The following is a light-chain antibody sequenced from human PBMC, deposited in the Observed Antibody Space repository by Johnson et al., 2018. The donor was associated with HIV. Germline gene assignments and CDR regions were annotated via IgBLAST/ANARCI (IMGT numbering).Light chain of an antibody. CDR3: GTWNSSLSAGGFV. CDR2: ENN. Sequence: QSVLTQPPSVSAAPGQKVAISCSGSSSNIGNNYVSWYQQLPGTAPKLLIYENNKRPSGIPDRFSGSKSDTSATLGITGLQPGDEADYYCGTWNSSLSAGGFVFGTGTKVTVL. J-gene: IGLJ1*01. CDR1: SSNIGNNY. V-gene: IGLV1-51*02.